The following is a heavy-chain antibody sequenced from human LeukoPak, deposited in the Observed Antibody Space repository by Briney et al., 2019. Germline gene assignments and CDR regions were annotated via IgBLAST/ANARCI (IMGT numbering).Heavy chain of an antibody. CDR2: IYSGGST. Sequence: GRSPRLSCAASGFTVSSNYMSWVRQAPGKGLEWVSVIYSGGSTYYADSVKGRFTISRDNSKNTLYLQMNSLRAEGTAVYHCARYDFILISYFDLWGRGTLVTVSS. D-gene: IGHD3-3*01. V-gene: IGHV3-53*01. CDR1: GFTVSSNY. J-gene: IGHJ2*01. CDR3: ARYDFILISYFDL.